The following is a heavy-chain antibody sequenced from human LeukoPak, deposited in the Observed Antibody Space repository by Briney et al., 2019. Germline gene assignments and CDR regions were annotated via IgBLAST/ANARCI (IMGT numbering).Heavy chain of an antibody. D-gene: IGHD6-19*01. CDR2: INPNSGGT. CDR3: ARDWLRLDAFDI. CDR1: GYTFTGYY. Sequence: ASVKVSCKASGYTFTGYYMHWVRQAPGQGLEWMGWINPNSGGTNYAQKFQGRVTMTRDTSISTVYMELSSLRSEDTAVYYCARDWLRLDAFDIWGQGTMVTVSS. V-gene: IGHV1-2*02. J-gene: IGHJ3*02.